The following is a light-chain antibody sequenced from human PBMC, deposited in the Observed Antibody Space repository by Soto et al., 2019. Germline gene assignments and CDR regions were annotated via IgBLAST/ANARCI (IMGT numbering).Light chain of an antibody. V-gene: IGKV3-15*01. J-gene: IGKJ2*01. CDR2: SAA. CDR1: QTVSSRF. Sequence: EIGLTQSPGTLSLSPGQRATLSCRASQTVSSRFLAWYQQKPGQAPRLLIYSAATRATGVPARFSGSGSGTEFTLTISSLQSEDFAVYYCQQYNTWPPYTFGQGTKVDI. CDR3: QQYNTWPPYT.